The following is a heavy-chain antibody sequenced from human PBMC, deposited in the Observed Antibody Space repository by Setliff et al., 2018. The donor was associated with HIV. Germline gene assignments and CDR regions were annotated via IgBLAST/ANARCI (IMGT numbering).Heavy chain of an antibody. J-gene: IGHJ4*02. CDR2: IYTSGST. CDR3: ARDPVEHLGGDYVPSFDY. Sequence: PSETLSLTCTVSGGSISSYYWSWIRQPPGKGLEWIGYIYTSGSTNYNPSLKSRVTISVDTSKNQFSLKLSPVTAADTAVYYCARDPVEHLGGDYVPSFDYWGQGTLVTVSS. V-gene: IGHV4-4*08. CDR1: GGSISSYY. D-gene: IGHD4-17*01.